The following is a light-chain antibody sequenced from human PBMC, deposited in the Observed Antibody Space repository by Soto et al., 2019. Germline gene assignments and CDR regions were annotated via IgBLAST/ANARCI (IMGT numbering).Light chain of an antibody. CDR1: SSNIGADFD. CDR3: QSYDRSLTGV. Sequence: QSVLTQPPSVSGAPGQRITISCTGSSSNIGADFDVYWYQQLPGAAPKLLIYGNTNRPSGVPDRLSGSKSGTSASLAITGLQAEDEADYYCQSYDRSLTGVFGTGTKVTVL. J-gene: IGLJ1*01. CDR2: GNT. V-gene: IGLV1-40*01.